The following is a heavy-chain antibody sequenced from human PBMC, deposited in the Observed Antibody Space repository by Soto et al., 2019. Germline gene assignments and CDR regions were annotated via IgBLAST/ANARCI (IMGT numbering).Heavy chain of an antibody. CDR3: AKVLITSWSVCWFDP. CDR2: ISGSGGST. V-gene: IGHV3-23*01. D-gene: IGHD2-2*01. J-gene: IGHJ5*02. Sequence: GGSLRLSCAASGFTFSSYAMSWVRQAPGKGLEWVSAISGSGGSTYYADSVKGRFTISRDNSKNTLYLQMNSLRAEDTAVYYWAKVLITSWSVCWFDPWGQGTLVTVSS. CDR1: GFTFSSYA.